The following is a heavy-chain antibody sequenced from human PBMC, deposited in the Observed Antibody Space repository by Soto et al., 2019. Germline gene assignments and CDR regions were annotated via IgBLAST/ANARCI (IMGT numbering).Heavy chain of an antibody. CDR2: IYYSGST. Sequence: SESLSLTCTVSGGSISSGGYYWGGIRQHPGKGLEWIGYIYYSGSTYYNPSLKSRVTISVDTSKNQFSLKLSSVTAADTAVYYCVRRMLGHDYAMVVWCQGT. CDR3: VRRMLGHDYAMVV. J-gene: IGHJ6*02. V-gene: IGHV4-31*03. CDR1: GGSISSGGYY. D-gene: IGHD3-16*01.